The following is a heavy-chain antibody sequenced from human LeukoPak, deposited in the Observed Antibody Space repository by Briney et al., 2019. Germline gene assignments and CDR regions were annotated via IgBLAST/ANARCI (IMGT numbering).Heavy chain of an antibody. J-gene: IGHJ4*02. CDR1: GGSISSNGYY. CDR2: IYYSGGT. Sequence: SETLSLTCTVSGGSISSNGYYWAWFRQPPGKGLEWIGSIYYSGGTYYNPSLKSRVTISIDTSKNQFSLKLRSVTAADTAVYYCARILDSAWGELGYWGQGTLVTVSS. V-gene: IGHV4-39*07. D-gene: IGHD6-19*01. CDR3: ARILDSAWGELGY.